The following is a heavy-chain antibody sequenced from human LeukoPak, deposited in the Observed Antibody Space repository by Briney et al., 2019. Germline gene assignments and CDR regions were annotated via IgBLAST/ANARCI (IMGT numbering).Heavy chain of an antibody. CDR2: INPNSGGT. J-gene: IGHJ4*02. D-gene: IGHD4-17*01. CDR3: AREAGDYVFDY. CDR1: GYPFPGYY. Sequence: ASVKVSFKASGYPFPGYYIHWVRPAPGQGLEWMGWINPNSGGTNYAQKFQGRVTMTRGTISSTAYMELNRLRSDDTAVYYCAREAGDYVFDYWGRGTLVTVSS. V-gene: IGHV1-2*02.